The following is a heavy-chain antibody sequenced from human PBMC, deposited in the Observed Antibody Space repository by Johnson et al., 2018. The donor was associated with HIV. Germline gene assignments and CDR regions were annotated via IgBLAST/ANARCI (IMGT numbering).Heavy chain of an antibody. D-gene: IGHD3-10*01. Sequence: QVQLVESGGGVVQPGRSLRLSCAASGFTFSSYGMHWVRQAPGKGLEWVAIISYDGNNKYYADSVKGRFTISRDNSKNTLYLQMNSLRAEDTAVYYCARAPGFSRAFDIWGQGTMVTVSS. CDR3: ARAPGFSRAFDI. CDR1: GFTFSSYG. V-gene: IGHV3-30*19. CDR2: ISYDGNNK. J-gene: IGHJ3*02.